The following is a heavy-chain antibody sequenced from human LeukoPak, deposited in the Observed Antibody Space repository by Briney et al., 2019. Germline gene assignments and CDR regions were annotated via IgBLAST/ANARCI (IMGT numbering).Heavy chain of an antibody. Sequence: SEALSLTCAVSGASISSSIHYWGWVRQPPGKGLEWIGSVYYSGGTYYNPSLESRLTISVDTSNNRFSLKLKSVTAADTAVFYCARVTTGSTTLDSWGQGILVTVSS. D-gene: IGHD1-1*01. CDR2: VYYSGGT. J-gene: IGHJ5*01. CDR1: GASISSSIHY. CDR3: ARVTTGSTTLDS. V-gene: IGHV4-39*02.